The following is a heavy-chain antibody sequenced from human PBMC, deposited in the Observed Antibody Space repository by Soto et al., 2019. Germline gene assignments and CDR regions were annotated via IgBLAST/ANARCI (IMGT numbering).Heavy chain of an antibody. CDR1: GYTFTIYS. Sequence: GESLRTCCQVLGYTFTIYSVAWVPQLHGKGLEWMGIIYPGDSDTIYSPSFQCQVIISADKSISTAYLQWSSLKASDTAIYYCARITRVRGLTSFYGMDVWGQGATVTVSS. CDR3: ARITRVRGLTSFYGMDV. J-gene: IGHJ6*02. CDR2: IYPGDSDT. D-gene: IGHD3-10*01. V-gene: IGHV5-51*01.